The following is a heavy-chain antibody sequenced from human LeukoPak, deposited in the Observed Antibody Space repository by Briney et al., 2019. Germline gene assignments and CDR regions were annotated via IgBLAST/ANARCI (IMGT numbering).Heavy chain of an antibody. J-gene: IGHJ4*02. CDR3: AKSIYYYDTNPDFDY. Sequence: GGSLRLSCAASGFTFSSYAMSWVRQAPGEGLEWVSAISGSGGSTYYADSVKGRFTISRDNSKNTLYLQMNSLRAEDTAVYYCAKSIYYYDTNPDFDYWGQGTLVTVSS. CDR2: ISGSGGST. CDR1: GFTFSSYA. D-gene: IGHD3-22*01. V-gene: IGHV3-23*01.